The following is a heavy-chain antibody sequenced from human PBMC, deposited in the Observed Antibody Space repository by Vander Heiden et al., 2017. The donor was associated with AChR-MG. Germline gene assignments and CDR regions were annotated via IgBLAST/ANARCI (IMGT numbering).Heavy chain of an antibody. CDR3: ARGDTAMVFFDY. Sequence: QVQLHASGPGLVKPSQTLSLTCTVSGGPISSGDYSWSWIRQPPGKGLEWIGYIYNSGSTYYNPSLKRRVTISVDTSKNQFSLKLRSVTAADTAVYYCARGDTAMVFFDYWGQGTLVTVSS. CDR2: IYNSGST. D-gene: IGHD5-18*01. J-gene: IGHJ4*02. CDR1: GGPISSGDYS. V-gene: IGHV4-30-4*01.